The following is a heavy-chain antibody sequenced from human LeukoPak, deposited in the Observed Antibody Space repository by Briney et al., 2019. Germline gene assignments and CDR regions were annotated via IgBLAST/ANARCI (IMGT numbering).Heavy chain of an antibody. CDR1: GFTVSSNY. D-gene: IGHD3-3*01. J-gene: IGHJ3*02. Sequence: GSLRLSCAASGFTVSSNYMSWVGQAPGKGLEWVSNIYSGGSTYYADSVKGRFTISRDNSKNTVYLQMNSLRAGDTAVYFCARVRLDRSEQNLYAFENWGQGTMVTVSS. CDR2: IYSGGST. CDR3: ARVRLDRSEQNLYAFEN. V-gene: IGHV3-53*01.